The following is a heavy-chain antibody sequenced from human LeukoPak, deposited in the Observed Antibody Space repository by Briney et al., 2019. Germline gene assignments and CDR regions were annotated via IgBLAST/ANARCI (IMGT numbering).Heavy chain of an antibody. CDR1: GGSISSSSYY. CDR2: IYYSGSI. J-gene: IGHJ3*02. D-gene: IGHD1-26*01. CDR3: ARGFPLYSGTYSDTFDI. V-gene: IGHV4-39*07. Sequence: SETLSLTCTVSGGSISSSSYYWGWIRQPPGKGLEWIGSIYYSGSIYYNPSLKSRVTISVDTSKNQFSLRLSSVTAADTALYYCARGFPLYSGTYSDTFDIWGRGTMVTVSS.